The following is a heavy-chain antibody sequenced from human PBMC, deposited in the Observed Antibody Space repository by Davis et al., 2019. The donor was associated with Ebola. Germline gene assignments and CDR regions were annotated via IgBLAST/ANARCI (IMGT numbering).Heavy chain of an antibody. CDR2: IYYSGST. CDR3: ARVTIFGVVIIESSYFDY. D-gene: IGHD3-3*01. J-gene: IGHJ4*02. V-gene: IGHV4-61*01. CDR1: GGSVSSGSYY. Sequence: GSLRLSCTVSGGSVSSGSYYWSWIRQPPGKGLEWIGYIYYSGSTNYNPSLKSRVTISVDTSKNQFSLKLSSVTAADTAVYYCARVTIFGVVIIESSYFDYWGQGTLVTVSS.